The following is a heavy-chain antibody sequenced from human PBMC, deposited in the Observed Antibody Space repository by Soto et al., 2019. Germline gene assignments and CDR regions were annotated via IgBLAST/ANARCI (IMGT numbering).Heavy chain of an antibody. CDR2: IHYSGST. CDR1: GGYSSSRSYY. D-gene: IGHD4-4*01. J-gene: IGHJ5*02. Sequence: SETQSLTYTVSGGYSSSRSYYWGWIRQPPGQGLEWIGNIHYSGSTDYNPSLKNRVTISVDTSKNQFSLNLSSVTAADTAFYHCARLAGGYSNYNWFDPWGQGTLVTVSS. V-gene: IGHV4-39*01. CDR3: ARLAGGYSNYNWFDP.